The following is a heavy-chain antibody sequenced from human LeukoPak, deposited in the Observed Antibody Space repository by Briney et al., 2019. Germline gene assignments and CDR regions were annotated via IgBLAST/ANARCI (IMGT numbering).Heavy chain of an antibody. V-gene: IGHV4-39*01. Sequence: SETLSLTCTVSGGSISSSSYYWGWIRQPPGKGLEWIGSIYYSGSTYYNPPLKSRVTISVDTSKNQFSLKLSSVTAADTAVYYCARRVGGYALYYFDYWGQGTLVTVSS. CDR3: ARRVGGYALYYFDY. CDR1: GGSISSSSYY. CDR2: IYYSGST. D-gene: IGHD5-12*01. J-gene: IGHJ4*02.